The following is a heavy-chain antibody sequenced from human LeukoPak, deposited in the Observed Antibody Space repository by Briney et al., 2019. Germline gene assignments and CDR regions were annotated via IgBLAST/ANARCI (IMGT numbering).Heavy chain of an antibody. Sequence: SETLSLTCTVSGGSLSSSTWWNWVRQPPGKGLEWIGQIYHSGTTNYNPSLKSRVSISVDESKNQFSLNLTSVTAADTAVYYCARGQVVREFWGQGTLVTVSS. CDR2: IYHSGTT. V-gene: IGHV4-4*02. J-gene: IGHJ4*02. CDR1: GGSLSSSTW. D-gene: IGHD3-10*01. CDR3: ARGQVVREF.